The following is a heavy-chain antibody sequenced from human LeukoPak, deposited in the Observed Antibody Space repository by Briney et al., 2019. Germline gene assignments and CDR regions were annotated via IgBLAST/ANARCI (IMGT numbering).Heavy chain of an antibody. CDR1: GFTFSSYE. CDR3: AKETMIVVVPYNDY. J-gene: IGHJ4*02. V-gene: IGHV3-48*03. Sequence: GGSLRLSCAASGFTFSSYEINWVRQAPGKGLEWVSYISSSASIMYYADSVKGRFTISRDNSKNTLYLQMNSLRAEDTAVYYCAKETMIVVVPYNDYWGQGTLVTVSS. D-gene: IGHD3-22*01. CDR2: ISSSASIM.